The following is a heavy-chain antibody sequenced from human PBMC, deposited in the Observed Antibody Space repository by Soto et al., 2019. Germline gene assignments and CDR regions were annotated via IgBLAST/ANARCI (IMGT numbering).Heavy chain of an antibody. CDR3: AKVSPNYGSGTGGFDP. J-gene: IGHJ5*02. CDR1: GFTFSSYG. D-gene: IGHD6-19*01. CDR2: ISYDGSNK. Sequence: GGSLRLSCAASGFTFSSYGMHWVRQAPGKGLEWVAVISYDGSNKYYAVSVKGRFTISRDNSKNTLYLQMNSLRAEDTAVYYCAKVSPNYGSGTGGFDPWGQGTLVTV. V-gene: IGHV3-30*18.